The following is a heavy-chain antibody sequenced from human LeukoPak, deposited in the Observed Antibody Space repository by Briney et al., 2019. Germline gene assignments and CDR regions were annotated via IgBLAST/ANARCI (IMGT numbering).Heavy chain of an antibody. CDR3: ASQNSGYLSDKKILDY. CDR1: GGSISSSSYY. J-gene: IGHJ4*02. V-gene: IGHV4-39*01. Sequence: PSETLSLTCTVSGGSISSSSYYWGWICQPPGKGLEWIGSIYYSGSTYYNPSHKSRVTISVDTSKNQFSLKLSSVTAADTAVYYCASQNSGYLSDKKILDYWGQGTLVTVSS. CDR2: IYYSGST. D-gene: IGHD5-12*01.